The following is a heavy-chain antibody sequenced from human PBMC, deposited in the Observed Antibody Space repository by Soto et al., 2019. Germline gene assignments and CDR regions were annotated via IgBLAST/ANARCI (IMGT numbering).Heavy chain of an antibody. CDR3: AREDSNESFFDY. D-gene: IGHD4-4*01. CDR2: IYYSGST. Sequence: WTWIRQHPGKGLEWIGYIYYSGSTYYNPSLKSRVTISVDMSKNQFSLKLSSVTAADTAVYYCAREDSNESFFDYWGQGTLVTVSS. J-gene: IGHJ4*02. V-gene: IGHV4-31*02.